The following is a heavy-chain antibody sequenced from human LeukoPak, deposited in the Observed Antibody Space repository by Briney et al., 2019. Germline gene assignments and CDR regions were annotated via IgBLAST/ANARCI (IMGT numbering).Heavy chain of an antibody. D-gene: IGHD2-15*01. J-gene: IGHJ4*02. CDR1: GFTFSNYA. Sequence: PGGSLRLSCAATGFTFSNYAMSWVRQAPGRGLEWVSAISNNGGSTYDADSMKDRFTISRDNSKNTLHLQMNSLRAEDTAVYHCARQLGYCSDGSCYFDYWGQGTLVTVSS. CDR3: ARQLGYCSDGSCYFDY. V-gene: IGHV3-23*01. CDR2: ISNNGGST.